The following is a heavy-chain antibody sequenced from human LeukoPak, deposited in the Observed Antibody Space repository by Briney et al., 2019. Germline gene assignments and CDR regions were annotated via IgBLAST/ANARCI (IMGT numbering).Heavy chain of an antibody. CDR1: GGTFSSYA. J-gene: IGHJ4*02. CDR3: ARGNYYGSGSYDTD. CDR2: IIPILGIA. Sequence: ASVKVSCKASGGTFSSYAISWVRLAPGQGLEWMGRIIPILGIANYAQKFQGRVTITADKSTSTAYMELSSLRSEDTAVYYCARGNYYGSGSYDTDWGQGTLVTVSS. D-gene: IGHD3-10*01. V-gene: IGHV1-69*04.